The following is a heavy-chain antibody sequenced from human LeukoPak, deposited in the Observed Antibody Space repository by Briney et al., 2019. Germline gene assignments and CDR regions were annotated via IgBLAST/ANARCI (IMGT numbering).Heavy chain of an antibody. V-gene: IGHV4-30-4*08. CDR3: ARHLYPRDYFDY. J-gene: IGHJ4*02. CDR1: GGSISSGDYY. D-gene: IGHD2-2*01. Sequence: SQTLSLTCTVSGGSISSGDYYWSWIRQPPGKGLAWIGYMYYTGSTYYNPSLKSRVTISVDTSKNQFSLKLSSVTAADTAVYYCARHLYPRDYFDYWGQGTLVTVSS. CDR2: MYYTGST.